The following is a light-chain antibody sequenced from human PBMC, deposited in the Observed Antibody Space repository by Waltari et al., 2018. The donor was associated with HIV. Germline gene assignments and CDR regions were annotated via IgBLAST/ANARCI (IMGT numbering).Light chain of an antibody. CDR1: SSDVGSYNL. Sequence: QSALTQPASVSGSPGQLITISCTGSSSDVGSYNLVSWYQQHPGKAPKLIIYEGINRPSGVSNRFSGSKSGNTASLTISGLQAEDEADYYCCSYAGSSNWVFGGGTKLTVL. CDR2: EGI. V-gene: IGLV2-23*01. J-gene: IGLJ3*02. CDR3: CSYAGSSNWV.